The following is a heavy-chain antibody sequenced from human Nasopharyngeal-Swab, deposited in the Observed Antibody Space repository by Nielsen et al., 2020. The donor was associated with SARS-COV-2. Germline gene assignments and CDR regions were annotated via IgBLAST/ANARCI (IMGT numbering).Heavy chain of an antibody. V-gene: IGHV4-39*01. CDR2: IYYSGST. D-gene: IGHD3-3*01. Sequence: ESLKISCTVSGGSISSSSYYWGWIRQPPGKGLEWIGSIYYSGSTYYNPSLKSRATISVDTSKNQFSLKLSSVTAADTAVYYCAATSVLRFLEWLNNWFDPWGQGTRVTVAS. CDR1: GGSISSSSYY. CDR3: AATSVLRFLEWLNNWFDP. J-gene: IGHJ5*02.